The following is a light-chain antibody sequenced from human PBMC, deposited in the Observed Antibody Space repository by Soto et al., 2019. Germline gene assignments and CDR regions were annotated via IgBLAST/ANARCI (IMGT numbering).Light chain of an antibody. CDR2: AAS. CDR1: QGISSY. CDR3: QQYYSYPPWK. J-gene: IGKJ1*01. V-gene: IGKV1-8*01. Sequence: AIRMTQSPSSLSASTGDRVTITCRASQGISSYLAWYQQKPGKAPKLLIYAASTLQSGVPSRFSGSGSGTDFTLTISCLQSADFATYYCQQYYSYPPWKFGQGTKVEIK.